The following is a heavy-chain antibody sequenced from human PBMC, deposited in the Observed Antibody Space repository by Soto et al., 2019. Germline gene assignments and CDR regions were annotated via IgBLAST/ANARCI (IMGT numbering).Heavy chain of an antibody. CDR2: IYYSGST. CDR1: GSSINSGGYY. J-gene: IGHJ4*02. V-gene: IGHV4-31*02. CDR3: ARGKKELGLGY. D-gene: IGHD7-27*01. Sequence: SVTLSLTWTLSGSSINSGGYYWSWIRQHPGKGLEWIGYIYYSGSTYYNPSLKSRVTISVDTSKNQFSLKLSSVTAADTAVYYCARGKKELGLGYWGQETLVTVSS.